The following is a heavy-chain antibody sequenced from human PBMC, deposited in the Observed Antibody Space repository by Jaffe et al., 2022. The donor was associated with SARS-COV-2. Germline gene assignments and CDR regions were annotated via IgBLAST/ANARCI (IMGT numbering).Heavy chain of an antibody. D-gene: IGHD6-19*01. J-gene: IGHJ4*02. Sequence: QVQLVESGGGVVQPGRSLRLSCAASGFPFSSYGMHWVRQAPGKGLEWVAVISFDGSSKYYADSVKGRFTISRDNSKNTLYLQMNSLRPEDTAVYYCVKPSFSAGTIYFFDYWGQGTLVTVSS. CDR2: ISFDGSSK. V-gene: IGHV3-30*18. CDR3: VKPSFSAGTIYFFDY. CDR1: GFPFSSYG.